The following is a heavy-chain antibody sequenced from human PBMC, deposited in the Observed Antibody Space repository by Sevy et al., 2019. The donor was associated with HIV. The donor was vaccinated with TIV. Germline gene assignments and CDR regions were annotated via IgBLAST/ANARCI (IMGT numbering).Heavy chain of an antibody. CDR1: GFTFSNYD. CDR2: VSISGPNT. CDR3: AKEWTQLSDWYGELDY. D-gene: IGHD6-19*01. Sequence: GGSLRLSCAASGFTFSNYDMSWVRQAPGKGLEWVSSVSISGPNTYYADSVKGWFTISRDNSKNTMYLQMNSLRAEDTAIYYCAKEWTQLSDWYGELDYWGQGSLVTVSS. V-gene: IGHV3-23*01. J-gene: IGHJ4*02.